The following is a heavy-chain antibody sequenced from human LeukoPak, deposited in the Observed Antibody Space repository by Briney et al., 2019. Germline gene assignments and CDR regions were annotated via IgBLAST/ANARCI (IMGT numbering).Heavy chain of an antibody. V-gene: IGHV1-24*01. CDR1: GYTLTELS. J-gene: IGHJ6*03. Sequence: ASVKVSCKVSGYTLTELSMHWVRQAPGKGLEWMGGFDPEDGETIYAQKFQGRVTMTEDTSTDTAYMELSSLRSEDTAVYYCATLGRAAAGLYYYYYYYMDVWGKGTTVTISS. CDR3: ATLGRAAAGLYYYYYYYMDV. CDR2: FDPEDGET. D-gene: IGHD6-13*01.